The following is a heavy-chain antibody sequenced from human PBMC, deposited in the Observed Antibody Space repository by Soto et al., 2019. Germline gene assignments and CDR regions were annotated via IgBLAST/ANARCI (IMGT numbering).Heavy chain of an antibody. V-gene: IGHV1-69*01. CDR3: ARDRSVVVVAAPTYYYYGMEV. CDR1: VGTFSSSA. J-gene: IGHJ6*02. D-gene: IGHD2-15*01. Sequence: KVCDKASVGTFSSSAISRVRQAPGQGLEWMGGIIPIFGTANYAQKFQGRVTITADESTSTAYMELSSLRSEDTAVYYCARDRSVVVVAAPTYYYYGMEVWGQGTTVTVSS. CDR2: IIPIFGTA.